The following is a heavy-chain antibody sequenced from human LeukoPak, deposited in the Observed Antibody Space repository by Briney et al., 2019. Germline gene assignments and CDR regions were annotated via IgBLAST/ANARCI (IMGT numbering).Heavy chain of an antibody. D-gene: IGHD3-22*01. CDR2: IIPIFGTA. Sequence: SVKVSCKASGGTFSSYAISWVRQAPGQGLEWMGGIIPIFGTANYAQKFQGRVTITADESTSTAYMELSSLRSEDTAVYYCARPPPTYYYDSSGYWDWSQGTLVTVSS. V-gene: IGHV1-69*13. CDR3: ARPPPTYYYDSSGYWD. J-gene: IGHJ4*02. CDR1: GGTFSSYA.